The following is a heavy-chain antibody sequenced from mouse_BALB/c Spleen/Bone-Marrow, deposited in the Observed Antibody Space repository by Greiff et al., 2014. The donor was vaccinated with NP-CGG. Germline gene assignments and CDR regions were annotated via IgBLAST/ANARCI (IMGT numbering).Heavy chain of an antibody. CDR1: GFTFSDYY. D-gene: IGHD1-1*02. CDR3: ARSGEKYGALDY. CDR2: ISGGGIYT. J-gene: IGHJ4*01. Sequence: EVQVVESGGGLVKPGGSLKLSCTASGFTFSDYYMYWVRQTPEKRLEWVATISGGGIYTYYPDSVKGRFTISRDNAKNNLYLQMSSLKSEDTAMYYCARSGEKYGALDYSGQGTSVTVSS. V-gene: IGHV5-4*02.